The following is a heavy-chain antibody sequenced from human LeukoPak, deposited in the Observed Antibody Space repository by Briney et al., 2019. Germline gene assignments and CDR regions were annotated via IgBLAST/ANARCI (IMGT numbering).Heavy chain of an antibody. Sequence: SETLSLTCTVSGGSISSYYWSWIRQPPGKGLERIGYIYYSGSTNYNPSLKSRVTISVDTSKNQFSLKLSSVTAADTAVYYCARTNYYGSGSYYTYYYYYYMDVWGKGTTVTISS. CDR2: IYYSGST. V-gene: IGHV4-59*01. D-gene: IGHD3-10*01. J-gene: IGHJ6*03. CDR3: ARTNYYGSGSYYTYYYYYYMDV. CDR1: GGSISSYY.